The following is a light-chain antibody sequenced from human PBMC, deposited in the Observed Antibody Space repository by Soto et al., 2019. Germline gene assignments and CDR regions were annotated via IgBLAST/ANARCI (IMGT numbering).Light chain of an antibody. CDR1: QSVSSY. CDR2: DAS. CDR3: QQRSNWPLT. J-gene: IGKJ4*01. Sequence: EIVLTQSPATLSLSPGERATLSCRASQSVSSYLAWYQQKPGQAPRLLIYDASNRATGIPARFSGSGSGTDFTLTISSLEPEDFAVYYCQQRSNWPLTLGGWTKVEIK. V-gene: IGKV3-11*01.